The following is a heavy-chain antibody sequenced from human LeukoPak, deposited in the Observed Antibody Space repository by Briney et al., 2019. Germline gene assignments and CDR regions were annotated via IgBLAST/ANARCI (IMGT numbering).Heavy chain of an antibody. Sequence: GGSLRLSCAASGFTFINAWMGWVRQAPGKGLEWVSYISSSSSTIYYADSVRGRFTISRDNAKNSLYLQMNSLRAKDTAVYYCARVSVVVPYAFDIWGQGTMVTVSS. CDR1: GFTFINAW. J-gene: IGHJ3*02. CDR2: ISSSSSTI. V-gene: IGHV3-48*04. CDR3: ARVSVVVPYAFDI. D-gene: IGHD2-2*01.